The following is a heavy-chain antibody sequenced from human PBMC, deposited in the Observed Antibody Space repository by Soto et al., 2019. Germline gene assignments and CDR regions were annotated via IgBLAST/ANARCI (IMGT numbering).Heavy chain of an antibody. V-gene: IGHV3-30-3*01. Sequence: PGGSLRLSCAASGFTFSSYAMHWVRQAPGKGLEWVAVISYDGSNKYYADSLKGRFTISRDNSKNTLYLQMNSLRAEDTAVYYCARWDIVLVPAAPPHLYGMDVWGQGTTVTVSS. CDR3: ARWDIVLVPAAPPHLYGMDV. D-gene: IGHD2-2*01. CDR1: GFTFSSYA. CDR2: ISYDGSNK. J-gene: IGHJ6*02.